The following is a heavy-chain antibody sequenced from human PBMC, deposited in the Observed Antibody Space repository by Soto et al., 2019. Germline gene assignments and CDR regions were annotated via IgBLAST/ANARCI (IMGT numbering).Heavy chain of an antibody. CDR3: ARDGGCRDGYTVGCNWFDP. Sequence: QVQLVESGGGVVQPGRSLRLSCAASGFTFSSYGMHWVRQAPGKGLEWVAVIWYDGSNKYYADSVKGRFTISRDNSKNTXYLQMNXLRXEXTXXXYCARDGGCRDGYTVGCNWFDPWGQGTLVTVSS. CDR1: GFTFSSYG. J-gene: IGHJ5*02. CDR2: IWYDGSNK. D-gene: IGHD5-12*01. V-gene: IGHV3-33*01.